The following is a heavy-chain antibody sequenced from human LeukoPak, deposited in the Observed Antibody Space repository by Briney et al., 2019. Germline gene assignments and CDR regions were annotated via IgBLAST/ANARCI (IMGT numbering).Heavy chain of an antibody. CDR3: ARDLEAVAGTWLDY. J-gene: IGHJ4*02. CDR2: INSDGSST. CDR1: GFTFSSYR. V-gene: IGHV3-74*01. Sequence: PGGSLRLSCAASGFTFSSYRMHWVRQAPGKGLVWVSRINSDGSSTTYADSVKGRFTISRDNAKNTLYLQMNSLRADDTAVYYCARDLEAVAGTWLDYWGQGTLVTVSS. D-gene: IGHD6-19*01.